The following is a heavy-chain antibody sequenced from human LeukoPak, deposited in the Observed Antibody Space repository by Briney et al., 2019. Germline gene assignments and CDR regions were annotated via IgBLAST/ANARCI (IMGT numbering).Heavy chain of an antibody. V-gene: IGHV4-30-4*01. Sequence: SETLSLTCTVSGGSISSGDYYWRWIRQPPGKGLEWIVYIYYSGSTYYNPSLKSRVTISVDTSKNQFSLKLSSVTAADTAVYYCAREDGNYETIDYWGQGTLVTVSS. D-gene: IGHD3-3*01. CDR1: GGSISSGDYY. CDR3: AREDGNYETIDY. CDR2: IYYSGST. J-gene: IGHJ4*02.